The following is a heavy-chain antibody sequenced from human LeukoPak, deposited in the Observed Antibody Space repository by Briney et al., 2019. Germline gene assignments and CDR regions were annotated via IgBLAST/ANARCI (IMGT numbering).Heavy chain of an antibody. CDR2: ISGSGGIT. Sequence: PGGSLRLSCAASGYTFGSYAIYSVRQGPGKGLEWGSGISGSGGITYFADSVKGRFTISRDNSKNTVYLQINSLRAEDTALYYCAKTTAGYSSGRYPGWPMDYWGQGTLVTVSS. CDR1: GYTFGSYA. J-gene: IGHJ4*02. CDR3: AKTTAGYSSGRYPGWPMDY. D-gene: IGHD6-19*01. V-gene: IGHV3-23*01.